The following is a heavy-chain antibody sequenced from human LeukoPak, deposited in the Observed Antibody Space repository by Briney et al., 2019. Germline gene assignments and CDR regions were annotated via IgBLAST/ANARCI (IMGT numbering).Heavy chain of an antibody. Sequence: PSETLSLTCTVSGGSISSSSYYWGWIRQPPGQGLEWIGSIYYSGSTYYNPSLKSRVTISVDTSKNQFSLKLSSVTAADTAVYYCARRKRGFGWYENYYYYGMDVWGQGTTVTVSS. D-gene: IGHD6-19*01. J-gene: IGHJ6*02. CDR2: IYYSGST. V-gene: IGHV4-39*01. CDR1: GGSISSSSYY. CDR3: ARRKRGFGWYENYYYYGMDV.